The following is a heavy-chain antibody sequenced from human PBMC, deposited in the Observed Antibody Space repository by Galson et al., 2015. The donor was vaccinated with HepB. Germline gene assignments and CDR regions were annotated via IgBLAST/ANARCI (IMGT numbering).Heavy chain of an antibody. CDR3: ARPSAMASYYCDY. CDR1: GYKFTSKW. D-gene: IGHD2-2*01. CDR2: IYPDDSDT. J-gene: IGHJ4*02. Sequence: QSGAEVKKPGESLKISCKVSGYKFTSKWIGWVRQRPGKGLEWMGIIYPDDSDTRYSPSFQGQVTISADKSVDTTYLQWNTLKTSDTAMYFCARPSAMASYYCDYWGQGTLVTVSS. V-gene: IGHV5-51*01.